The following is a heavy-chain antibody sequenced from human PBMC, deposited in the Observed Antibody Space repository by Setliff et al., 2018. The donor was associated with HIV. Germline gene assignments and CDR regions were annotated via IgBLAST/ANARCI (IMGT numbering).Heavy chain of an antibody. Sequence: PGGSLRLSCAASGFTFSSYWMSWVRQAPGKGLEWVANIKQDGSEKYYVDSVKGRFTISRDNAKNSLYLHMNSLRAEDTAVYYCARGGHYSGSYLPRDYYMDVWGKGTTVTVSS. V-gene: IGHV3-7*01. CDR1: GFTFSSYW. J-gene: IGHJ6*03. D-gene: IGHD1-26*01. CDR3: ARGGHYSGSYLPRDYYMDV. CDR2: IKQDGSEK.